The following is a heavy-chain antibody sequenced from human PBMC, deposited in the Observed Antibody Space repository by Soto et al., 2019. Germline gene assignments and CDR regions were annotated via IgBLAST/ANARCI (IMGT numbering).Heavy chain of an antibody. CDR1: GFTFSSYA. Sequence: GGYLRLSCAASGFTFSSYAMHWVRQAPGKGLEWVAVISYDGSNKYYADSVKGRFTISRDNSKNTLYLQMNSLRAEDTAVYYCARGVSEWDLDYWGRGTLVTVSS. CDR2: ISYDGSNK. D-gene: IGHD1-26*01. CDR3: ARGVSEWDLDY. V-gene: IGHV3-30-3*01. J-gene: IGHJ4*02.